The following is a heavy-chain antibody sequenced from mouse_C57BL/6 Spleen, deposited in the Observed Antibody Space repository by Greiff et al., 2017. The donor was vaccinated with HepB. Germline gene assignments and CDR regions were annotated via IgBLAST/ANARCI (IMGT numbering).Heavy chain of an antibody. CDR1: GYTFTDYN. Sequence: VQLKESGPELVKPGASVKMSCKASGYTFTDYNMHWVKQSHGKSLEWIGYINPNNGGTSYNQKFKGKATLTVNKSSSTAYMELRSLTSEDSAVYYCARRGNYYYGSSWYFDVWGTGTTVTVSS. CDR3: ARRGNYYYGSSWYFDV. V-gene: IGHV1-22*01. D-gene: IGHD1-1*01. CDR2: INPNNGGT. J-gene: IGHJ1*03.